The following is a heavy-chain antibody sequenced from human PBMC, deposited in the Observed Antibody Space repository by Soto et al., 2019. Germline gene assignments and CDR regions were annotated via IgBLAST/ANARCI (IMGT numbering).Heavy chain of an antibody. J-gene: IGHJ2*01. V-gene: IGHV3-74*01. CDR3: ARLAVAAPRSWYFDL. D-gene: IGHD6-13*01. Sequence: EVQLVESGGGLVQPGGSRRLSCAASGFTFSDYWMHWFRQAPGKGLVWVSRIRGDGSSTSHADSVKGRLTISRDNAKDTLHLQMNSLPVEDTAPYYCARLAVAAPRSWYFDLWGRGTLVTVSS. CDR2: IRGDGSST. CDR1: GFTFSDYW.